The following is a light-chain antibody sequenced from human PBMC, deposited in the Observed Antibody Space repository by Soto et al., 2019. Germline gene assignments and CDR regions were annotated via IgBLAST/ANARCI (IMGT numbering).Light chain of an antibody. Sequence: QLVLTQSPSASASLGASVKLTCTLSSGHSDYGIAWHQQQPDKGHRYLMKLNRDGSHNKGDVIPDRFSSSNSGAERYLTISRPQSDDDADYCSQTWDTVVVFGGGTKLTVL. J-gene: IGLJ2*01. V-gene: IGLV4-69*01. CDR1: SGHSDYG. CDR2: LNRDGSH. CDR3: QTWDTVVV.